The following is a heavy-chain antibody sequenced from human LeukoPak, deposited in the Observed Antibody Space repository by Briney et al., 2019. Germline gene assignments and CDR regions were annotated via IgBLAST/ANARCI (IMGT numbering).Heavy chain of an antibody. Sequence: GGSLRLSCAASGVTFSSCSMHWVRQAPGKGLVWVSRIKGDGSSISYADSVKGRFTIFRDNAKNTLFLQMDSLRAEDTAVYYCVRGTIAAAGIDYWGQGTLVTVSS. V-gene: IGHV3-74*01. CDR2: IKGDGSSI. D-gene: IGHD6-13*01. CDR1: GVTFSSCS. J-gene: IGHJ4*02. CDR3: VRGTIAAAGIDY.